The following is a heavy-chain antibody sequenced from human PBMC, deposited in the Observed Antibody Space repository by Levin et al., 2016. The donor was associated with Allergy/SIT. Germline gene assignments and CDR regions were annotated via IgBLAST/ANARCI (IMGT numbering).Heavy chain of an antibody. CDR3: ARGGWHFDY. D-gene: IGHD2-15*01. V-gene: IGHV4-59*01. CDR2: IYYSGST. Sequence: WIRQPPGKGLEWIGYIYYSGSTNYNPSLKSRVTISVDTSKNQFSLKLSSVTAADTAVYYCARGGWHFDYWGQGTLVTVSS. J-gene: IGHJ4*02.